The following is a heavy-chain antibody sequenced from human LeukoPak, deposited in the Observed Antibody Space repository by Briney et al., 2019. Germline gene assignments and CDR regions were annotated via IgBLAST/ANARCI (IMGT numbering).Heavy chain of an antibody. CDR3: ARGVCGGGSCYGLGGYWFDP. J-gene: IGHJ5*02. V-gene: IGHV1-69*13. Sequence: GASVKVSCKASGDTFSSYAISWVRQAPGQGLEWMGGGLPIFGTANYAQKFQGRVTIIADESTSTTYMELRSLRSEDTAVYFCARGVCGGGSCYGLGGYWFDPWGQGSLVTVSS. CDR2: GLPIFGTA. CDR1: GDTFSSYA. D-gene: IGHD2-15*01.